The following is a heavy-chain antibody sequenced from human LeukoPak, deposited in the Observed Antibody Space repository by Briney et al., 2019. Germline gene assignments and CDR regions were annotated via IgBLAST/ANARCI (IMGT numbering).Heavy chain of an antibody. D-gene: IGHD6-13*01. CDR1: GFTFSSYS. V-gene: IGHV3-21*01. J-gene: IGHJ6*03. Sequence: GGSLRLSCAASGFTFSSYSMNWVRQAPGKGLEWVSSISSSSSYIYYADSVKGRFTISRDNAKNSLYLQMNSLRAEDTAVYYCARDGIAAAGTPYYYYYMDVWGKGTTVTISS. CDR3: ARDGIAAAGTPYYYYYMDV. CDR2: ISSSSSYI.